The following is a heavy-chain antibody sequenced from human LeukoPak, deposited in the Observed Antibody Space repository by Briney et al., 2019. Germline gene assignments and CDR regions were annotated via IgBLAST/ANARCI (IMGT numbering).Heavy chain of an antibody. J-gene: IGHJ4*02. D-gene: IGHD4-17*01. Sequence: PSETLSLTCTVSGGSISSSSYYWGWIRQPPGKGLEWIGSIYYSGSTYYNPSLKSRVTISVDTSKNQFSLKLSSVTAAGTAVYYCAREPVRSPFDYWGQGTLVTVSS. CDR2: IYYSGST. CDR3: AREPVRSPFDY. V-gene: IGHV4-39*07. CDR1: GGSISSSSYY.